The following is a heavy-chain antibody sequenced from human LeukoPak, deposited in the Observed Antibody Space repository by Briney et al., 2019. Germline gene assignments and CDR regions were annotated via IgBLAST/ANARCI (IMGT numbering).Heavy chain of an antibody. D-gene: IGHD3-10*01. V-gene: IGHV1-2*04. CDR3: ARAHGSGHDAFDI. CDR2: INPNSGGT. J-gene: IGHJ3*02. Sequence: ASVKVSCKASGYTFTGYYMHWVRQAPGQGLEWMGWINPNSGGTNYAQKFQGWVTMTRDTSISTAYMELSRLRSDDTAVYYCARAHGSGHDAFDIWGQGTMVTVSS. CDR1: GYTFTGYY.